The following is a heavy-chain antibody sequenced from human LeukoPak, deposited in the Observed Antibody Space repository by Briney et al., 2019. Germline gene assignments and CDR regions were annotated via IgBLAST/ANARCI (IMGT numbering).Heavy chain of an antibody. Sequence: ASVKVSCKASGYTFTVYYMHWVRQDPGQGLEWMGWINPNSGGTNYAQEFQGRVTMTRDTSMSTAYMELSRLRSDDPAVYYWARTNGDRITIFGAVTSYYYYMDDWGKGTTVTVSS. CDR3: ARTNGDRITIFGAVTSYYYYMDD. J-gene: IGHJ6*03. CDR1: GYTFTVYY. V-gene: IGHV1-2*02. D-gene: IGHD3-3*01. CDR2: INPNSGGT.